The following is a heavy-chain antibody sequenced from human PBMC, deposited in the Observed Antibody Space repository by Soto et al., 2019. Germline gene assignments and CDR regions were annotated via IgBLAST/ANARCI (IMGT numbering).Heavy chain of an antibody. J-gene: IGHJ4*02. CDR3: ARVPPYLPEDY. Sequence: QVQLVQSGAEVKKPGASVRVSCKASGYTFTNYGISWVRQAPGQGLEWIGWISAYNGDTIYAQKLQGRVTMTTDTSTSTAYKEPRSLRTDDTAMYFCARVPPYLPEDYWGQGTLVTVSS. CDR2: ISAYNGDT. V-gene: IGHV1-18*01. CDR1: GYTFTNYG.